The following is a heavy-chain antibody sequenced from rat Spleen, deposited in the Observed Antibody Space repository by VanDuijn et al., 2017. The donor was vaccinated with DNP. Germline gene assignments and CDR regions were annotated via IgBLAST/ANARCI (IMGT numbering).Heavy chain of an antibody. Sequence: QVQLEESGPGLMQPSETLSLTCTVSGFSLTSNGVGWVRQPLGKGLVWMGTIWAGGSTNYNSAVQSRLSISRDTSKSQVLLKMNSRQPDATGKYCCARHRGGYYFDYWGQGVMVTVSS. V-gene: IGHV2-72*01. J-gene: IGHJ2*01. CDR2: IWAGGST. CDR1: GFSLTSNG. CDR3: ARHRGGYYFDY. D-gene: IGHD4-3*01.